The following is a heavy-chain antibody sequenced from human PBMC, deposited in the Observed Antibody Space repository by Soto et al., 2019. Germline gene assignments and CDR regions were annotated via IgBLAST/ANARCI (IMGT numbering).Heavy chain of an antibody. Sequence: SETLSLTCTVSGGSISSYYWSWIRQPPGKGLEWIGYIYYSGSTNYNPSLKSRVTISVDTSKNQFSLKLSSVTAAETAVYYCARDQQLIYAFDIWGKGTMVT. CDR1: GGSISSYY. CDR2: IYYSGST. J-gene: IGHJ3*02. CDR3: ARDQQLIYAFDI. D-gene: IGHD2-2*01. V-gene: IGHV4-59*01.